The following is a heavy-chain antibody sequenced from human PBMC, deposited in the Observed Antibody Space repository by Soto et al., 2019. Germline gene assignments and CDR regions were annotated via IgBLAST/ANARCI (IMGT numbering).Heavy chain of an antibody. Sequence: QVLLVQSGTEVKKPGASVKVSCKASGYTFTSYALSWVRHAPGQGLEWMGWISTYNGNTNYAQNLQGRVTMTTDISTNTAYMELRSLRSDDTAVYYCARVVGGIPVAGSCNWFDPGGQGTLVTVSS. V-gene: IGHV1-18*04. J-gene: IGHJ5*02. CDR3: ARVVGGIPVAGSCNWFDP. CDR1: GYTFTSYA. CDR2: ISTYNGNT. D-gene: IGHD6-19*01.